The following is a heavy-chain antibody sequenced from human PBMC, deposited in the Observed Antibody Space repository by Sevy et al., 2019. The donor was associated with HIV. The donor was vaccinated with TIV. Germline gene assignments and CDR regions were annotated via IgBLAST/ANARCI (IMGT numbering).Heavy chain of an antibody. V-gene: IGHV4-59*08. Sequence: SETLSLTCTVSGGSITSLYWNWIRQPPGKGLEWIANIYYNGHINYNPSLKSRVTLSLDTSKYQFSLRLRSVTAADTAMYYCAGENAWGRGYSWGQGTLVTVSS. CDR2: IYYNGHI. CDR3: AGENAWGRGYS. D-gene: IGHD1-26*01. J-gene: IGHJ4*02. CDR1: GGSITSLY.